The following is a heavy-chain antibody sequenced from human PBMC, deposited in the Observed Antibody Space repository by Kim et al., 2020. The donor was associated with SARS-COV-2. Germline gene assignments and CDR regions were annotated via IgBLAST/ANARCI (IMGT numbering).Heavy chain of an antibody. V-gene: IGHV3-43*02. CDR3: ARGHQWLIKD. Sequence: GGSLRLSCAASGFTFDDYVIHWGRQVPGKGLVWVSLMSRDGDEIRYTDSVQGRFTISRDNSRQSVYLPMNSLRSEDTALYYCARGHQWLIKDWGQGTQVTVYS. CDR1: GFTFDDYV. D-gene: IGHD6-19*01. J-gene: IGHJ4*02. CDR2: MSRDGDEI.